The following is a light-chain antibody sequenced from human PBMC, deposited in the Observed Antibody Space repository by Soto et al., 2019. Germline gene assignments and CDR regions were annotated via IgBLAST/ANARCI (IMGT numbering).Light chain of an antibody. CDR1: QIISSY. CDR2: KAS. V-gene: IGKV1-5*03. J-gene: IGKJ1*01. CDR3: QQYKTYPTWT. Sequence: DIQMTQSPSTLSASVGDRVTITCRASQIISSYLAWYQQKPGKAPKLLISKASSLESGVPSRFSGSGSGTQFTPTISSLQPDDFATYHCQQYKTYPTWTFGQGTKVEMK.